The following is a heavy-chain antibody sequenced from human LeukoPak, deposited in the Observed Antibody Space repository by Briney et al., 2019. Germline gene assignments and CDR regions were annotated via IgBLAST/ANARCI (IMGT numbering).Heavy chain of an antibody. D-gene: IGHD2-2*01. CDR1: GGSISSYY. Sequence: PSETLSLTCTVSGGSISSYYWSWIRQPPGKGLEWIGYIYYSGSTNYNPSLKSRVTISVDTSKNQFSLKLSSVTDADTAVYYCATGNGYQLLYWGQGTLVTVSS. CDR3: ATGNGYQLLY. J-gene: IGHJ4*02. CDR2: IYYSGST. V-gene: IGHV4-59*08.